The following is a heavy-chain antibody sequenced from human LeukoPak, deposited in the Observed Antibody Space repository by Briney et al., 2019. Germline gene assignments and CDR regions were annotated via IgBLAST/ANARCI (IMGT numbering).Heavy chain of an antibody. D-gene: IGHD1-1*01. V-gene: IGHV1-2*02. CDR1: GYTFTYYY. CDR3: ASYASGYNWLRV. J-gene: IGHJ4*02. Sequence: SVKVSCKASGYTFTYYYMHWVRQAPGQGLEWMGWINPNSGGTNYAQKFQGRVTMTRDTSIATAYMDLIRLTSDDTAVYYCASYASGYNWLRVWGQGTLVTVSS. CDR2: INPNSGGT.